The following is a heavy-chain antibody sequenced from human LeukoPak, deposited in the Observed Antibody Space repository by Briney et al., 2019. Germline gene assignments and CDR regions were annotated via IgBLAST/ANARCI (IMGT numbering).Heavy chain of an antibody. J-gene: IGHJ3*02. V-gene: IGHV3-30*03. CDR2: ISYDGSNK. D-gene: IGHD3-22*01. CDR1: GFTFNDYA. CDR3: ARGEIVVVISGSQPAFDI. Sequence: GGSLRLSCAASGFTFNDYAMHWVREAPGKGMEWVAVISYDGSNKYYADSVKGRFTISRDNSKNTLYLQMNSLRAEDTAVYYCARGEIVVVISGSQPAFDIWGQGTMVTVSS.